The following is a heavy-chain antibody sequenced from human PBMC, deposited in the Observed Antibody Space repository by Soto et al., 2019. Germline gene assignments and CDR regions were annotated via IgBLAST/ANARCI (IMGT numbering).Heavy chain of an antibody. J-gene: IGHJ6*02. D-gene: IGHD2-2*01. CDR1: GYSISSGNY. Sequence: SETLSLTCAVSGYSISSGNYWAWIRQPPGRGLEWIGSLYHIGSTHYNTSLKSRVTISVDTSKNHFSLELSSVTAADTAIYYCRSSASCYDESCVDVWGQGTMVTVSS. CDR3: RSSASCYDESCVDV. V-gene: IGHV4-38-2*01. CDR2: LYHIGST.